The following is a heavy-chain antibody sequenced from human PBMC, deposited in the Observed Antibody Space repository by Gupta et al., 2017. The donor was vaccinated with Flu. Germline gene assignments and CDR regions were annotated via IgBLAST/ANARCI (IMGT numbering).Heavy chain of an antibody. CDR3: ARTLVGRTLSDYVIDV. CDR2: IFSNDEK. V-gene: IGHV2-26*01. J-gene: IGHJ6*02. Sequence: SLSNVRMAVGWIRQPPGKALEWLAHIFSNDEKADRPSLQSRVTIYKETARSQVVLKLTQMDPGETGTYYWARTLVGRTLSDYVIDVWGQGTTGTVSS. CDR1: SLSNVRMA. D-gene: IGHD1-26*01.